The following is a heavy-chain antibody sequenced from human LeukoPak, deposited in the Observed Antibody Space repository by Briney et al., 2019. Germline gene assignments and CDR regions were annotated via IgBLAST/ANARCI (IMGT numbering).Heavy chain of an antibody. CDR3: ASGSGSLPDY. D-gene: IGHD1-26*01. V-gene: IGHV3-30*02. CDR2: IRYDGSNK. CDR1: GFTFSSYG. J-gene: IGHJ4*02. Sequence: GGSLRLSCAASGFTFSSYGMHWVRQAPGKGLEWVAFIRYDGSNKYYADSVKGRFTISRDNSKNTLYLQMNSLRAEDTAVYYCASGSGSLPDYWGQGTLVTVSS.